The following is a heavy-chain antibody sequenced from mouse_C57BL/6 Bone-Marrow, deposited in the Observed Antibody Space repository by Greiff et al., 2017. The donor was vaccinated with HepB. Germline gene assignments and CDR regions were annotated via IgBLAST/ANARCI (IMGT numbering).Heavy chain of an antibody. D-gene: IGHD2-4*01. Sequence: EVKLQESGGGLVKPGGSLKLSCAASGFTFSDYGMHWVRQAPEKGLEWVAYISSGSSTIYYADTVKGRFTISRDNAKNTLFLQMTSLRSEDTAMYYCARAPFYYDYDGYAMDYWGQGTSVTVSS. CDR2: ISSGSSTI. V-gene: IGHV5-17*01. J-gene: IGHJ4*01. CDR3: ARAPFYYDYDGYAMDY. CDR1: GFTFSDYG.